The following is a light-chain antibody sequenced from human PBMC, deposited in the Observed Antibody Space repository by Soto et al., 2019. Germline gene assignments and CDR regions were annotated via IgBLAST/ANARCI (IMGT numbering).Light chain of an antibody. CDR2: EGS. Sequence: QSALTQPASVSGSPGQSITISCTGTSSDVGNYNLVSWYQQHPGKAPKLMIYEGSKRPSGISNRFSGSKSGNTASLTISGLQADDEADYYCCSYADSTTWVFGGGTKLTVL. CDR1: SSDVGNYNL. CDR3: CSYADSTTWV. J-gene: IGLJ3*02. V-gene: IGLV2-23*01.